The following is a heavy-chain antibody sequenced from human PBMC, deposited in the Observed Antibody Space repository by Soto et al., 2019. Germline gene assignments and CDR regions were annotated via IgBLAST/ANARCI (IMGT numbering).Heavy chain of an antibody. CDR1: GGSVSSESYY. V-gene: IGHV4-61*01. Sequence: QVQLQESGPGLVKPSETLSLTYSVSGGSVSSESYYWSWIRQTPGKGLEWIGNVENSGSTKYNPSLKSRVTISVDTSKNQFSLKLSSVTGADTAVYYCARERGDSHWIDPWGQGTLVTVSS. D-gene: IGHD2-21*01. CDR3: ARERGDSHWIDP. CDR2: VENSGST. J-gene: IGHJ5*02.